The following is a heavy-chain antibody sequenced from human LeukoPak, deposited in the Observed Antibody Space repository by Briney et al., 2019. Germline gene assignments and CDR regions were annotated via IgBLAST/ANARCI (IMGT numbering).Heavy chain of an antibody. CDR1: GYTFTGYY. Sequence: GESLKISCKASGYTFTGYYMHWVRQAPGQGLEWMGRINPNSGGTNYAQKFQGRVTMTRDTSISTAYMELSRLRSDDTAVYYCARFRGYYFHYGMDVWGQGTTVTVSS. CDR2: INPNSGGT. CDR3: ARFRGYYFHYGMDV. V-gene: IGHV1-2*06. J-gene: IGHJ6*02.